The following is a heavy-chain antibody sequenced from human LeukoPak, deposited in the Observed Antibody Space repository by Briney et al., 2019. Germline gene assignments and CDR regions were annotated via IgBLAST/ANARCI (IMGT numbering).Heavy chain of an antibody. V-gene: IGHV3-23*01. CDR3: AKDPPTVMANAFHI. CDR1: GFTFSSYD. D-gene: IGHD5-18*01. J-gene: IGHJ3*02. CDR2: INTSGGTT. Sequence: GGSLRLSCAASGFTFSSYDMSWVRQAPGKGLEWVSGINTSGGTTYYADSEKGRFTISRDNSKNTLYLQTNSLRADDTAAYYCAKDPPTVMANAFHIWGQGTMVTVSS.